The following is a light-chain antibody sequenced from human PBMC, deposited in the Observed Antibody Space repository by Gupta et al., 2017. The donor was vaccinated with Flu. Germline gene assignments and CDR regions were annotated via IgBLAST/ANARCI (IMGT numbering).Light chain of an antibody. V-gene: IGLV1-40*01. CDR3: QSYDSSLRGSV. J-gene: IGLJ3*02. Sequence: QSGLTQPPSVSVAPGQRLTISCTGSSSNLGAGYDVHWYQQLPGTAPNLLLYGNNHRPSGVPDRFSGYKSGTSDSLAITGLQADDEAEYDGQSYDSSLRGSVFGGGTKLTVL. CDR1: SSNLGAGYD. CDR2: GNN.